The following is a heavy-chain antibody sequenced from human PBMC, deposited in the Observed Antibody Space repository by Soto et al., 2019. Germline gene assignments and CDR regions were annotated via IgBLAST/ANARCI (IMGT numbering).Heavy chain of an antibody. CDR2: IDPSDSYT. D-gene: IGHD6-6*01. Sequence: EVQLVQSGAEVKKPGESLRISCKASGYSFTTYWISWVRQMPGKGLEWMGRIDPSDSYTNYMPSFQGRVTISVDKSVNTAYLQWTSLEASDTAINYCANSREYQFSCFDYWGQGSLVTVPS. V-gene: IGHV5-10-1*03. J-gene: IGHJ4*02. CDR3: ANSREYQFSCFDY. CDR1: GYSFTTYW.